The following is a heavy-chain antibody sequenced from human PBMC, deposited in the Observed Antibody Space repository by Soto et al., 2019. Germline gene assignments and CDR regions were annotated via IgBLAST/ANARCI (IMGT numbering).Heavy chain of an antibody. Sequence: QVRLVQSGAEVKKPGASVKVSCKASGYTFSSFEIHWVRQAAGQGLEWMGWMNPNNGDTGHAQKFQGRVTMTRNTSISTAFMALRSLRSEDTAMFYCARWVSATDFESWGQGTLVTVSS. V-gene: IGHV1-8*01. CDR2: MNPNNGDT. J-gene: IGHJ4*02. CDR3: ARWVSATDFES. CDR1: GYTFSSFE. D-gene: IGHD2-8*01.